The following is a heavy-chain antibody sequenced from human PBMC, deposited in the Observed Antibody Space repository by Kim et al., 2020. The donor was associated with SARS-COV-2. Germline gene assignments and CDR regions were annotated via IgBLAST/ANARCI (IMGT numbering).Heavy chain of an antibody. CDR2: INPSGGST. J-gene: IGHJ4*02. CDR3: ARGVSYSSSWYSEFDY. D-gene: IGHD6-13*01. V-gene: IGHV1-46*01. CDR1: GYTFTSYY. Sequence: APVKVSCKASGYTFTSYYMHWVRQAPGQGLEWMGIINPSGGSTSYAQKFQGRVTMTRDTSTSTVYMELSSLRSEDTAVYYCARGVSYSSSWYSEFDYWGQGTLVTVSS.